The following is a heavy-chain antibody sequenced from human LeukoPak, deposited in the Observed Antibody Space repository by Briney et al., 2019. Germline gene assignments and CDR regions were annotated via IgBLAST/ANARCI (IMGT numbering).Heavy chain of an antibody. D-gene: IGHD3-10*01. Sequence: PGGSLRLSCATSGFTFSIYEMNWVRQAPGKGLEWVSYISSSSGDTKYYADSVKGRFTISRDNAKNSLYLQMNSLRAEDTAFYYCARPMVRGDNWFDYWGQGTLVTVSS. CDR2: ISSSSGDTK. CDR1: GFTFSIYE. CDR3: ARPMVRGDNWFDY. V-gene: IGHV3-48*03. J-gene: IGHJ5*01.